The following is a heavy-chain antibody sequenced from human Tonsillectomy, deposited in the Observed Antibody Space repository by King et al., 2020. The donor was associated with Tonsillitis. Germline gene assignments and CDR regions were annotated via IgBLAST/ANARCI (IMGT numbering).Heavy chain of an antibody. Sequence: VQLQESGPGLVKPSETLSLTCTVSGGSISSSYWSWIRQPPGKGLEWIGYIYYSGSTNYNPSLKSRVTISVDTSKNQFSLKLSSVTAADTAVYYCAREERITICGVIRGNWFDPWGQGTLVTVSS. CDR1: GGSISSSY. V-gene: IGHV4-59*01. D-gene: IGHD3-3*01. CDR3: AREERITICGVIRGNWFDP. J-gene: IGHJ5*02. CDR2: IYYSGST.